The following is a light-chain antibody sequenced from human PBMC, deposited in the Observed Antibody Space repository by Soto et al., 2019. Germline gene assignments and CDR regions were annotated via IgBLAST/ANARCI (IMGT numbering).Light chain of an antibody. J-gene: IGKJ5*01. V-gene: IGKV1-33*01. Sequence: DIQMTQSASSLSASVGDRVTITCQASQDISNDLNWYQQKPGKAPKLLIYDASNVERGCPSRFGEGGFGQFFISPISTLQLKVIATYHSQHYNNPPPPFAHGTPLEIK. CDR1: QDISND. CDR2: DAS. CDR3: QHYNNPPPP.